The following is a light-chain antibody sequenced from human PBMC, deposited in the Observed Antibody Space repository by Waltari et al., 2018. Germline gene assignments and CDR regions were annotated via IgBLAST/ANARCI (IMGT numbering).Light chain of an antibody. CDR3: QSADSSGTYEV. CDR1: ALPKQY. Sequence: SYELTQPPSVSVSPGQTARITCSGDALPKQYAYWYQQKQGQAPVLVIYKDSERPSGIPERFSGSSSGTTVTLTISGVQEEDEADYYCQSADSSGTYEVFGGGTKLTVL. CDR2: KDS. V-gene: IGLV3-25*03. J-gene: IGLJ2*01.